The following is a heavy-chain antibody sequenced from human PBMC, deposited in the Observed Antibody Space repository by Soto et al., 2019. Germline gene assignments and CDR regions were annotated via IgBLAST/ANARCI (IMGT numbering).Heavy chain of an antibody. CDR2: TYYRSKWFY. Sequence: SQTLSLTCAISGDSVSSNSAAWIWIRQSPSRGLEFLGRTYYRSKWFYDYAVSVKSRITINPDTSKNQFSLQLNSVTPEDTAMYYCVRSGSGDLDYWGQGTLVTVSS. CDR1: GDSVSSNSAA. D-gene: IGHD3-3*01. CDR3: VRSGSGDLDY. J-gene: IGHJ4*02. V-gene: IGHV6-1*01.